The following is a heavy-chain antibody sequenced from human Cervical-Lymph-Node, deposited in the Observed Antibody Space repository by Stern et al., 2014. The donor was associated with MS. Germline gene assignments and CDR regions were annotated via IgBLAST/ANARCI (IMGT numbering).Heavy chain of an antibody. CDR1: GFSLSNARMG. J-gene: IGHJ5*02. V-gene: IGHV2-26*01. CDR2: IFFNDEK. D-gene: IGHD3-10*01. Sequence: QITLKESGPVLVKPTETLTLTCTVSGFSLSNARMGVSWIRQTPGKALEWLAHIFFNDEKSYSTSLKSRLIISKDTSKSQVVLIMTNMDPVDTATYYCARISYYSDSGTWVGWFDPWGQGTLVTVSS. CDR3: ARISYYSDSGTWVGWFDP.